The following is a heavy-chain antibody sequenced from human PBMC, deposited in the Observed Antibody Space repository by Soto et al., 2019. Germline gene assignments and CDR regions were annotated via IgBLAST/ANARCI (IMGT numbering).Heavy chain of an antibody. V-gene: IGHV3-33*01. CDR1: AFSFSTSG. J-gene: IGHJ5*02. D-gene: IGHD1-26*01. CDR2: IWDDGGNK. Sequence: QAQLQESGGGVVQPGTSLRLSCAASAFSFSTSGMHWVRQAPGKGLEWVAAIWDDGGNKYYADSVRGRFTISRDNSNNMLFLQMNSLRAEDTALYYCARSSGSYFAAFYDTWGQGTPVSVSS. CDR3: ARSSGSYFAAFYDT.